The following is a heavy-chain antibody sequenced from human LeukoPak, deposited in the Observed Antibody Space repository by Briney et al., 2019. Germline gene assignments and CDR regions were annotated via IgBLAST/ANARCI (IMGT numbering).Heavy chain of an antibody. CDR2: INHSGST. Sequence: PSETLSLTCAVYGGSFSGYYWSWIRQPPGKGLEWIGEINHSGSTNYNPSLKSRVTISVDTSKNQFSLKLGSVTAADTAAYYCARVYYYYYYMDVWGKGTTVTVSS. J-gene: IGHJ6*03. V-gene: IGHV4-34*01. CDR1: GGSFSGYY. CDR3: ARVYYYYYYMDV.